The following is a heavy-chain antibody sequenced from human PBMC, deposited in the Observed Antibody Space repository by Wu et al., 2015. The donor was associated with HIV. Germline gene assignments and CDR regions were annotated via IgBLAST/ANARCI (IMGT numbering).Heavy chain of an antibody. CDR1: GYTFTGYY. CDR2: IDPNSGGT. J-gene: IGHJ1*01. CDR3: AREGGRILYSRHFQH. D-gene: IGHD2-15*01. V-gene: IGHV1-2*02. Sequence: QLVQSWGLEVEEDLGPSVKVSCKASGYTFTGYYMHWVRQAPGQGLEWMGWIDPNSGGTNYAQKFQGRVTMTRDTSISTAYMELSRLRSDDTAVYYCAREGGRILYSRHFQHWGQGTLVTVSS.